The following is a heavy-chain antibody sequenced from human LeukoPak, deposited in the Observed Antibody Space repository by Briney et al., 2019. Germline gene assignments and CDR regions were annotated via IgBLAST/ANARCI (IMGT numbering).Heavy chain of an antibody. Sequence: PSETLSLTCTVYGGSFGGYYWSWIRQPPGKGLEWIGEITHSGSTNYNPSLKSRVTISVDTSKNQFSLKLSSVTAVDTAVYYCASGDSWNYGGKIFDYWGQGTLVTVSS. CDR1: GGSFGGYY. D-gene: IGHD1-7*01. CDR2: ITHSGST. CDR3: ASGDSWNYGGKIFDY. J-gene: IGHJ4*02. V-gene: IGHV4-34*01.